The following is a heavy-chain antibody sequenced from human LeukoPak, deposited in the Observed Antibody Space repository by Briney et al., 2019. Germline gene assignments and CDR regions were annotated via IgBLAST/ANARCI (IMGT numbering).Heavy chain of an antibody. CDR1: GFTFSSYW. J-gene: IGHJ4*02. D-gene: IGHD5-18*01. V-gene: IGHV3-7*01. CDR3: ARGGRYSPFDY. CDR2: IKQDGSGK. Sequence: GGSLRLSCAASGFTFSSYWMSWVRQAPGKGLEWVANIKQDGSGKYYVDSVKGRFTISRDNAKNSLYLQMNSLRAEDTAVYYCARGGRYSPFDYWGQGTLVTVSS.